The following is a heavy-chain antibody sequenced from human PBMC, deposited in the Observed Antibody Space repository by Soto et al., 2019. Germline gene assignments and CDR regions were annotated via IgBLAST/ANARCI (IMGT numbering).Heavy chain of an antibody. Sequence: APVKASCKASGYTFTSYGISWARQATGQGLEWMGWISAYNGNTNYAQKLQGRVTMTTDTSTSTAYMELRSLRSDDTFVYYCARDGVYSSGWYSDYWGQGTLVTVSS. V-gene: IGHV1-18*01. CDR1: GYTFTSYG. J-gene: IGHJ4*02. CDR3: ARDGVYSSGWYSDY. CDR2: ISAYNGNT. D-gene: IGHD6-19*01.